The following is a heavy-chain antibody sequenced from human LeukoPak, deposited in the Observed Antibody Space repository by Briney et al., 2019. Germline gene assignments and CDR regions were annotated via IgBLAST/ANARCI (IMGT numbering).Heavy chain of an antibody. CDR2: IRYDGSNK. D-gene: IGHD3-10*01. Sequence: PGGSLRLSCAASGFTFSSYGMRWVRQAPGKGLEWVAFIRYDGSNKYYADSVKGRFTISRDNSKNTLYLQMNSLRAEDTAVYYCAKDGYYGSGSYCDYWGQGTLVTVSS. J-gene: IGHJ4*02. V-gene: IGHV3-30*02. CDR3: AKDGYYGSGSYCDY. CDR1: GFTFSSYG.